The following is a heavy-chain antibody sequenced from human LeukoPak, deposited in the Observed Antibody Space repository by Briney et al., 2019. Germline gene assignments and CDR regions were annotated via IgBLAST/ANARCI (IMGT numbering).Heavy chain of an antibody. CDR3: ARAAPYDFWSGYYYYGMDV. CDR2: ISSSSSYI. J-gene: IGHJ6*02. V-gene: IGHV3-21*01. D-gene: IGHD3-3*01. CDR1: GFTFSSYS. Sequence: GGSLRLSCAASGFTFSSYSMNWVRQAPGKGLERVSSISSSSSYIYYADSVKGRFTISRDNAKNSLYLQMNSLRAEDTAVYYCARAAPYDFWSGYYYYGMDVWGQGTTVTVSS.